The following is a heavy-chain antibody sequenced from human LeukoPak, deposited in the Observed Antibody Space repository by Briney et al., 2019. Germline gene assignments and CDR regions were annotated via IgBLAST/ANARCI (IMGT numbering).Heavy chain of an antibody. D-gene: IGHD1-26*01. V-gene: IGHV3-30*04. CDR1: GFTFSSYA. Sequence: GGSLRLSCAASGFTFSSYAMHWVRQAPGKGLEWVAPISYDGSNEYYANSVKGRFTISRDNSKNTLYLQVNSLRAEDTAVYYCAKGGKWDVTPFDYWGQGTLVTVSS. CDR2: ISYDGSNE. CDR3: AKGGKWDVTPFDY. J-gene: IGHJ4*02.